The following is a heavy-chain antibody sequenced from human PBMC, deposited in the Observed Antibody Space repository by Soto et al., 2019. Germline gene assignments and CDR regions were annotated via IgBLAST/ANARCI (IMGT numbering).Heavy chain of an antibody. CDR3: TRDYGGIAAAGTFDY. D-gene: IGHD6-13*01. Sequence: GGSLRLSCTASGFTFGDYAMSWFRQAPGKGLEWVGFIRSKAYGGTTEYAASVKGRFTISRDDSKSIAYLQMNSLKTEDTAVYYCTRDYGGIAAAGTFDYWGQGTLVTVSS. J-gene: IGHJ4*02. CDR2: IRSKAYGGTT. V-gene: IGHV3-49*03. CDR1: GFTFGDYA.